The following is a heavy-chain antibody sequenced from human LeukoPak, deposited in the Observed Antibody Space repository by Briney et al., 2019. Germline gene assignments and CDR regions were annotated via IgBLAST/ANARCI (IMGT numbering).Heavy chain of an antibody. CDR2: INPNSGGT. V-gene: IGHV1-2*02. Sequence: ASVKVSCKASGYIFTSNGINWLRQAPGQGLEWMGWINPNSGGTNYAQKFQGRVTMTRDTSISTAYMELSRLRSDDTAVYYCARFQEGGTDYWGQGTLVTVSS. CDR3: ARFQEGGTDY. D-gene: IGHD2-15*01. CDR1: GYIFTSNG. J-gene: IGHJ4*02.